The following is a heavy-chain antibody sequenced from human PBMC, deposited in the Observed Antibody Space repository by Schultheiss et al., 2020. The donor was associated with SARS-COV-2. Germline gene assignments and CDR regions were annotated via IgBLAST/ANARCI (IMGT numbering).Heavy chain of an antibody. Sequence: LVKVSCKASGDTFSTYAISWVRQAPGQGLEWIGGIIPVFDTTKYAQEFQGRVTITADKSTATSYMELSSLRSEDTAIYYCAIQWTVAGQAGVYYYYYGMDVWGQGTTVTVSS. V-gene: IGHV1-69*06. CDR2: IIPVFDTT. J-gene: IGHJ6*02. D-gene: IGHD6-19*01. CDR1: GDTFSTYA. CDR3: AIQWTVAGQAGVYYYYYGMDV.